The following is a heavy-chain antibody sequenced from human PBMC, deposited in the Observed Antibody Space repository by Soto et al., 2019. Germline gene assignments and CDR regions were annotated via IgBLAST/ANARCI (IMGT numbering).Heavy chain of an antibody. J-gene: IGHJ3*02. CDR2: IYFRGNT. CDR1: GDSISRIDYY. D-gene: IGHD3-22*01. Sequence: SETLSLTCSVSGDSISRIDYYWTWIRQHPEKGLEWIGNIYFRGNTYYSPSLESRLTISVDTSKNQFSLKLTSVTAAGTAVYYCAREGGSYDSGGYLIRGAFDIWGQGTMVTVSS. V-gene: IGHV4-31*03. CDR3: AREGGSYDSGGYLIRGAFDI.